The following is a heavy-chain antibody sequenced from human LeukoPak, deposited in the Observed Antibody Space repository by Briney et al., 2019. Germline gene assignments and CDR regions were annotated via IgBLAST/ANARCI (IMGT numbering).Heavy chain of an antibody. CDR2: INPNSGGT. CDR3: ARLLWFGELSTRTRRYFDY. Sequence: ASVKVSCKASGYTFTGYYMHWVRQAPGQGLEWMGWINPNSGGTNYAQKFQGRVTTTRDTSISTAYMELSRLRSDDTAVYYCARLLWFGELSTRTRRYFDYWGQGTLVTVSS. J-gene: IGHJ4*02. CDR1: GYTFTGYY. V-gene: IGHV1-2*02. D-gene: IGHD3-10*01.